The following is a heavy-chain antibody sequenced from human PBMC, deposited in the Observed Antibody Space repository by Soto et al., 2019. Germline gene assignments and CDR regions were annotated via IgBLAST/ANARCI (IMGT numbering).Heavy chain of an antibody. Sequence: GGSLRLSCAASGFTFSSYSMNWVRQAPGKGLEWVSSISSSSSYIYYADSVKGRFTISRDNAKNSLYLQMNSLRAEDTAVYYCARELLRFLEWTDKYYYGMDVWGQGTTVTVSS. CDR1: GFTFSSYS. CDR3: ARELLRFLEWTDKYYYGMDV. CDR2: ISSSSSYI. J-gene: IGHJ6*02. D-gene: IGHD3-3*01. V-gene: IGHV3-21*01.